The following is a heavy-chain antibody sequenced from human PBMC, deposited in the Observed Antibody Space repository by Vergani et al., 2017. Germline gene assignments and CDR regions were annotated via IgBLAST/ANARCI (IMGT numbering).Heavy chain of an antibody. CDR3: AKGGCNYWFDS. V-gene: IGHV3-23*01. CDR2: INTNGDYI. D-gene: IGHD2/OR15-2a*01. CDR1: GFSFTTYA. Sequence: EVQLLESGGDLVQPGGSMRFSCAAAGFSFTTYAMSWVRQAPGKGLEWVSTINTNGDYIRFGDSVKGRFTISRDNSKSTLYLQMNSLRAEDTAIYYCAKGGCNYWFDSWGQGTLVIVS. J-gene: IGHJ5*01.